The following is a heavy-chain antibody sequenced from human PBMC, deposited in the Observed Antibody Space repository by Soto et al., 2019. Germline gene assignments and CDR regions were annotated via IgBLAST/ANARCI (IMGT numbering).Heavy chain of an antibody. CDR1: GGSLSSYY. Sequence: QVQLQESGPGLVKPSEILSLTCTVSGGSLSSYYWSWIRQPPGKGLEWIGYIYYSGSTKYNPSLKTRVTISVDTSKNRFSPKLTSVTAADTAMYYCARHVANAFTFDVWGRGTLVTVSS. CDR3: ARHVANAFTFDV. V-gene: IGHV4-59*08. D-gene: IGHD3-3*02. J-gene: IGHJ2*01. CDR2: IYYSGST.